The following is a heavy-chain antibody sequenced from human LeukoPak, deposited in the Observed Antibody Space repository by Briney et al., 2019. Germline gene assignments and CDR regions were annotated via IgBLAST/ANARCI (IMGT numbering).Heavy chain of an antibody. CDR1: GFTFSDYW. CDR3: ARGLDV. Sequence: GGSLRLSCEASGFTFSDYWMSWVRQAPGKGLEWVANIKHDGSDKYYVDSVKGRFTISRDNAKNSLYLQMSSLRAEDTAVYYCARGLDVWGQGTTVTVSS. J-gene: IGHJ6*02. CDR2: IKHDGSDK. V-gene: IGHV3-7*05.